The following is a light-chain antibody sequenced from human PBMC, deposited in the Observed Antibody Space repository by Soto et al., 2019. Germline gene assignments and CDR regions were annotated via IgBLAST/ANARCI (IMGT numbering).Light chain of an antibody. CDR2: GVS. V-gene: IGKV3-20*01. CDR3: QQYSSSPVT. Sequence: EIVLAQSPGTLSLSPGERATLSCRASQRVSNTYLAWYQQKPGQAPRLLIYGVSSRATGIPDRFSGSGSGTDFTLTISRLEPEDFAVYYCQQYSSSPVTFXGGTKLDIK. CDR1: QRVSNTY. J-gene: IGKJ4*01.